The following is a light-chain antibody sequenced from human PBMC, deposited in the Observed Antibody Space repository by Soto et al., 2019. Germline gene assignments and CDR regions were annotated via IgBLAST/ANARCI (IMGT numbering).Light chain of an antibody. Sequence: QSVLTQPPSVSGAPGQRVTISCTGSSSNIGAGYDVHWYQQLPGTAPKLLIYGNSNRPSGVPDRFSGSKSGTSASLAITGLQPEDEADYYCQSYDSGLRGSIFGGGTQLTVL. J-gene: IGLJ7*01. CDR1: SSNIGAGYD. CDR3: QSYDSGLRGSI. CDR2: GNS. V-gene: IGLV1-40*01.